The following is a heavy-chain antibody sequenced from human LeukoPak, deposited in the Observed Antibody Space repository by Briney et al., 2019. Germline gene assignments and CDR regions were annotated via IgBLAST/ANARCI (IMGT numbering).Heavy chain of an antibody. CDR3: ARLKINHGWKGGMDY. D-gene: IGHD1-1*01. V-gene: IGHV3-20*04. CDR1: GFTFDDHG. J-gene: IGHJ4*02. Sequence: PGGSLRLSCAAPGFTFDDHGMTWVRQVPGKGLEWVSNINWNGATTNYADSVKGRFTISRDNAKNSLYLQMNSLRAEDTAFYYCARLKINHGWKGGMDYWGQGTLVTVSS. CDR2: INWNGATT.